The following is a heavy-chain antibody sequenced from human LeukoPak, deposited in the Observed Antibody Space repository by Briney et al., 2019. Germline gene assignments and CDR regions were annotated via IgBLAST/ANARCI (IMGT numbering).Heavy chain of an antibody. CDR1: GSTFSNYW. D-gene: IGHD5-12*01. J-gene: IGHJ4*02. CDR3: VRDGGVSGYDLLDY. Sequence: GGSLRLSCAASGSTFSNYWMTWVRQAPGKGLEWVAHINQDGSKEYYMDSVKARFTISRDNAKNSLSLQMNSLRAEDTAVYYCVRDGGVSGYDLLDYWGQGTLVTVSS. V-gene: IGHV3-7*01. CDR2: INQDGSKE.